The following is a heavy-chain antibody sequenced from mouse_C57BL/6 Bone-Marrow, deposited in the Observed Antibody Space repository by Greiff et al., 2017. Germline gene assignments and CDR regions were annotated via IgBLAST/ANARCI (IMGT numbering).Heavy chain of an antibody. Sequence: QVQLQQPGAELVMPGASVKLSCKASGYTFTSYWMHWVKQRPGQGLEWIGEIDPSDSYTNYNQKFKGKSTLTVDKSSSTAYMQLSSLTSEDSAVYYCARCGDYTWFAYWGQGTLVTVSA. CDR3: ARCGDYTWFAY. J-gene: IGHJ3*01. D-gene: IGHD2-13*01. V-gene: IGHV1-69*01. CDR2: IDPSDSYT. CDR1: GYTFTSYW.